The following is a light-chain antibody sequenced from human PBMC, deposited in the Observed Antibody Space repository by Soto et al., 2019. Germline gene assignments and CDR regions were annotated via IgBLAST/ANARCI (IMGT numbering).Light chain of an antibody. CDR2: GAS. J-gene: IGKJ5*01. V-gene: IGKV3-15*01. CDR3: QQYNNWPIT. CDR1: QTISSK. Sequence: DIVMTQSPATLSVSPGERVTLSCRASQTISSKLAWHQQKPGPAPRLLIYGASTRATGIPARFSGSGSGTEFTLTISSLQSKDFAVYYCQQYNNWPITFGQGTRLEIK.